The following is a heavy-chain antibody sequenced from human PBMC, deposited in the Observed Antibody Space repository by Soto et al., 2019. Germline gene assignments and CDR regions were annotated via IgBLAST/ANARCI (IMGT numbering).Heavy chain of an antibody. CDR2: ISYDGSNK. CDR1: GFTFSSYG. V-gene: IGHV3-30*18. Sequence: WGSLRLSCAASGFTFSSYGMHWVRQAPGKGLEWVAVISYDGSNKYYADSVKGRFTISRDNSKNTLYLQMNSLRAEDTAVYYCAKGLFDYWGQGTLVTVSS. CDR3: AKGLFDY. J-gene: IGHJ4*02.